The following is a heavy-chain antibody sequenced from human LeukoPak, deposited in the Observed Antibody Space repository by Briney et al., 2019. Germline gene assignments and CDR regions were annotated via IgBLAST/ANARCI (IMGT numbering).Heavy chain of an antibody. D-gene: IGHD5-18*01. CDR3: ARDYGGYSYVFDY. CDR1: GFTFQSYS. Sequence: GGSLRLSCAASGFTFQSYSMYWGGQAPGKGLEGVSYIKRSSSTIYYADSVKGRFTVSRDDAKHSLFLQMNSLIDEDTAVYYCARDYGGYSYVFDYWGQGTLVTVSS. V-gene: IGHV3-48*02. CDR2: IKRSSSTI. J-gene: IGHJ4*02.